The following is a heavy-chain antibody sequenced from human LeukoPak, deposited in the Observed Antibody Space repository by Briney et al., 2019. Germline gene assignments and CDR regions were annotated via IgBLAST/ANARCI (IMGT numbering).Heavy chain of an antibody. CDR3: ARDDPNKYYFDY. V-gene: IGHV4-39*02. J-gene: IGHJ4*02. CDR2: IYYSGST. CDR1: GGSISSSSYY. D-gene: IGHD2/OR15-2a*01. Sequence: SETLSLTCTVSGGSISSSSYYWGWIRQPPGTGLEWIGKIYYSGSTYYNSSLKSRVTISVDTSKNQFSLKLSSVTAADTAMYYCARDDPNKYYFDYWGQGTLVTVSS.